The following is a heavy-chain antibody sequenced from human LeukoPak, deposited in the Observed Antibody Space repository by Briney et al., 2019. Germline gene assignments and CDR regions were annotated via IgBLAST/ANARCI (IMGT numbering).Heavy chain of an antibody. CDR1: GFTFSDYY. CDR2: ISSSGSTI. J-gene: IGHJ4*02. Sequence: GGSLRLSCAASGFTFSDYYMSWIRQAPGKGLEWVSYISSSGSTIYYADSVKGRFTISRDNAENSLYLQMNSLRAEDTAVYYCARHVGSGYYYGLFDYWGQGTLVTVSS. D-gene: IGHD3-22*01. CDR3: ARHVGSGYYYGLFDY. V-gene: IGHV3-11*04.